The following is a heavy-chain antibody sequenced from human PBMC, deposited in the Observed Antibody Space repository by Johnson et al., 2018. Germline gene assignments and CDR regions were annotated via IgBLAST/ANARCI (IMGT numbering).Heavy chain of an antibody. CDR1: GDSISGYY. CDR3: ARGVAPGTLDYYYYIDV. J-gene: IGHJ6*03. D-gene: IGHD6-13*01. V-gene: IGHV4-59*01. Sequence: QVQLQESGPGLLKPSETLSLTCTVSGDSISGYYWSWIRQAPGKGLEWIGFMYSSGSTNYNPSLESRVSRSVARSKNQFSLKLTSVTAADTAVYYCARGVAPGTLDYYYYIDVWGKGTTVTVSS. CDR2: MYSSGST.